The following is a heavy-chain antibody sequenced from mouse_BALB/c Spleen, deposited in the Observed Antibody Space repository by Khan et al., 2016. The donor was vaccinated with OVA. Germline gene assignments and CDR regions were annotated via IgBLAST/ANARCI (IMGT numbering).Heavy chain of an antibody. CDR2: INTYTGEA. J-gene: IGHJ2*01. D-gene: IGHD2-1*01. CDR3: ARSRGNYLLDV. Sequence: QIQLVQSGPELKKPGETVRISCKASGYTFTDYAVNWVKQAPGKGLMWMGWINTYTGEATHVDEFKGRFAFSLETSASTAHLQIYNLKNEDMATYFCARSRGNYLLDVWGQGTTLTVSS. V-gene: IGHV9-1*02. CDR1: GYTFTDYA.